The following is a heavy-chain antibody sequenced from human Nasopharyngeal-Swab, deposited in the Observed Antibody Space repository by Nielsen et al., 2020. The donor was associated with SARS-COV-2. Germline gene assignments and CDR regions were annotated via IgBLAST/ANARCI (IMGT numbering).Heavy chain of an antibody. D-gene: IGHD6-13*01. CDR3: AFCRGAGYYYYYMDV. CDR2: FDPEDGET. Sequence: ASVKVSCKVSGYTLTELSVHWVRQAPGKGLEWMGGFDPEDGETIYAQKFQGRVTMTEDTSTDTAYMELSSLRSEDTAVYYCAFCRGAGYYYYYMDVWGKGTTVTVSS. J-gene: IGHJ6*03. CDR1: GYTLTELS. V-gene: IGHV1-24*01.